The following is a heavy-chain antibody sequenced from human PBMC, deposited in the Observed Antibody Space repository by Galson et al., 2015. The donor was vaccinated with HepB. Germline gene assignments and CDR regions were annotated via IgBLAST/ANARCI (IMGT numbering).Heavy chain of an antibody. J-gene: IGHJ4*02. D-gene: IGHD6-19*01. CDR3: ARVRVLAVAGPLDY. CDR2: IIPIFGTA. Sequence: SCKASGGTFSSYAISWVRQAPGQGLEWMGGIIPIFGTANYAQKFQGRVTITADESSSTGYMELSSLRSEDTAVYYCARVRVLAVAGPLDYWGQGTLVTVSS. V-gene: IGHV1-69*01. CDR1: GGTFSSYA.